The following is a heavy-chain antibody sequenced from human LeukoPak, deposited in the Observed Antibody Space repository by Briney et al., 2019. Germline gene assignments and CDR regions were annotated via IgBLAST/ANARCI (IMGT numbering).Heavy chain of an antibody. D-gene: IGHD6-13*01. J-gene: IGHJ5*02. Sequence: SETLSLTCAVYGGSFSDYYWSWIRQPPGKGLEWIGEINHSGSTNYNPSLKSRVTISVDTSKNQFSLKLSSVTAADTAVYYCARTGGIVAAGRFDPWGQGTLVTVSS. V-gene: IGHV4-34*01. CDR2: INHSGST. CDR3: ARTGGIVAAGRFDP. CDR1: GGSFSDYY.